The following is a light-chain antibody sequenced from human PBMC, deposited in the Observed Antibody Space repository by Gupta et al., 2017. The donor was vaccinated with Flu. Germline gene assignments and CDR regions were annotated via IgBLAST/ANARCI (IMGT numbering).Light chain of an antibody. CDR3: QVWDSSSDHFVI. J-gene: IGLJ2*01. CDR2: DDG. Sequence: SYVLTQPPSVSVAPGKTARITCGGNNIGSKSVHWYQQRPGQAPVVAVHDDGDRPSGIPERFSGSNSGNTATLTISRVEAGDEADYYCQVWDSSSDHFVIFGGGTELTVL. CDR1: NIGSKS. V-gene: IGLV3-21*03.